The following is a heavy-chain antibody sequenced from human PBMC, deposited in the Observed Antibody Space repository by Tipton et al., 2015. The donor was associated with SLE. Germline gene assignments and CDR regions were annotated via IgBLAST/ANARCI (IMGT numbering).Heavy chain of an antibody. V-gene: IGHV4-39*07. J-gene: IGHJ4*02. D-gene: IGHD4-17*01. CDR3: ARGDYGTKPGFDY. Sequence: LRLSCIVSGDSTTTSRNYWGWIRQPPGKGLEWIASIHYTGSTYYNPSLKSRVIISVGTSKNQFSLKLSSMTAADTAVYYCARGDYGTKPGFDYWGQGTLVTVST. CDR1: GDSTTTSRNY. CDR2: IHYTGST.